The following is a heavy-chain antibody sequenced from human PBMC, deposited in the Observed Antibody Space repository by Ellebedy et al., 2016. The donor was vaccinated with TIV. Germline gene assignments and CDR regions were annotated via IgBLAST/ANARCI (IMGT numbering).Heavy chain of an antibody. CDR2: ISYDGSNK. J-gene: IGHJ4*02. D-gene: IGHD4-23*01. CDR3: ARECWGDTVAFDY. V-gene: IGHV3-30-3*01. Sequence: GGSLRLXXAASGFTFDDYAMHWVRQAPGKGLEWVAVISYDGSNKYYADSVKGRFTISRDNSKNTLYLQMNSLRAEDTAVYYCARECWGDTVAFDYWGQGTLVTVSS. CDR1: GFTFDDYA.